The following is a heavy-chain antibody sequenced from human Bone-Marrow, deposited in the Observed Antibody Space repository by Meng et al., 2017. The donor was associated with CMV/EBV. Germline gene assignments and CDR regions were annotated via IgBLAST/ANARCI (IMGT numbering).Heavy chain of an antibody. D-gene: IGHD4-17*01. CDR3: ASGDYPFGAFDY. V-gene: IGHV3-48*03. CDR2: ISSSGSTI. Sequence: GGSLRLSCAASGFTFSSYKMNWVRQAPGKGLEWVSYISSSGSTIYYADSVKGRFTISRDNAKNSLYLQMNSLRAEDTAVYYCASGDYPFGAFDYWGQGTLVTVSS. J-gene: IGHJ4*02. CDR1: GFTFSSYK.